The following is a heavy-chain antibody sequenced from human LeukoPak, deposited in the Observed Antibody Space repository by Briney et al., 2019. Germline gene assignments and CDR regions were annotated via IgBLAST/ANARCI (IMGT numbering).Heavy chain of an antibody. Sequence: GGSLRLSCAASGFTFSSYSMNWVRQAPGKGLEGVSSISTSSSYINYADSVKGRFTISRDNAKNSLYLQMNSLRAEDTAVYYCATNRVLGEQQLVGPNYYYYYMDVWGKGTTVTVSS. J-gene: IGHJ6*03. CDR2: ISTSSSYI. V-gene: IGHV3-21*01. CDR1: GFTFSSYS. D-gene: IGHD6-13*01. CDR3: ATNRVLGEQQLVGPNYYYYYMDV.